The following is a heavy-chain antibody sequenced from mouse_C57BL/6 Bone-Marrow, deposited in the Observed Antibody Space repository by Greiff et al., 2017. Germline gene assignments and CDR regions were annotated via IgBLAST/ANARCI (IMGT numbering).Heavy chain of an antibody. CDR1: GFTFNTYA. J-gene: IGHJ3*01. CDR2: IRSKSSNYAT. V-gene: IGHV10-3*01. CDR3: VRGDDYQAWFAY. D-gene: IGHD2-4*01. Sequence: EVQRVESGGGLVQPKGSLKLSCAASGFTFNTYAMHWVRQAPGKGLEWVARIRSKSSNYATYYADSVKDRFTISRDDSQSMLYLQMNNLKTEDTAMYYCVRGDDYQAWFAYWGQGTLVTVSA.